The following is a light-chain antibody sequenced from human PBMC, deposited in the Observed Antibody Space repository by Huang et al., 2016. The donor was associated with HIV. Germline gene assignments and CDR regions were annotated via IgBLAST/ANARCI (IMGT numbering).Light chain of an antibody. J-gene: IGKJ1*01. CDR2: GAS. CDR3: QQYGSSPT. V-gene: IGKV3-20*01. CDR1: QSVSGAY. Sequence: EIVLTQSPGTLSVSPGERATLSCRASQSVSGAYLAWYQQRPGQAPRLLIYGASSRGTGIPDRFSGSGSGTDFTLTISRLESEDFAVYYCQQYGSSPTFGQGTKVDIK.